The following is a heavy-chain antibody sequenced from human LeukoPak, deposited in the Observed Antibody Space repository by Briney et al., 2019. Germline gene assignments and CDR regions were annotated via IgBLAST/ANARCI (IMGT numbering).Heavy chain of an antibody. CDR3: ARQPVVTPGLVDY. Sequence: GESLQISCKGSGYSFTSYWIGWVRPMPGKGLEWMGIIYPGDSDTRYSPSFQGQVTISADKSISTAYLQWSSLKASDTAMYYCARQPVVTPGLVDYWGQGTLVTVSS. CDR1: GYSFTSYW. J-gene: IGHJ4*02. V-gene: IGHV5-51*01. CDR2: IYPGDSDT. D-gene: IGHD4-23*01.